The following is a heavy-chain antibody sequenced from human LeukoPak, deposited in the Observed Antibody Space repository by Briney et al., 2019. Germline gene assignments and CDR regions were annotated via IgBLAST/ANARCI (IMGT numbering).Heavy chain of an antibody. V-gene: IGHV3-9*01. CDR1: GFTFSSYA. CDR2: ISWNSGSI. J-gene: IGHJ4*02. Sequence: GGSLRLSCAASGFTFSSYAMSWVRQAPGKGLEWVSGISWNSGSIGYADSVKGRFTISRDNAKNSLYLQMNSLRAEDTALYYCAKDPGATAYYFDYWGQGTLVTVSS. D-gene: IGHD1-26*01. CDR3: AKDPGATAYYFDY.